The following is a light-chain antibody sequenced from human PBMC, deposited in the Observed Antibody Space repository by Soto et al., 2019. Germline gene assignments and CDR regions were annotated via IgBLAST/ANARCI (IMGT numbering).Light chain of an antibody. CDR2: EGS. Sequence: QSALTQPASVSGSPGQSITISCTGTNSDVGSYNLVSWYQQHPGKAPKLMVYEGSKRPSGVSHRFSGSKSGNTASLTISGLQAEDEADYYCCSYPDGSNFVLFDGGTKLTVL. V-gene: IGLV2-23*03. CDR1: NSDVGSYNL. J-gene: IGLJ2*01. CDR3: CSYPDGSNFVL.